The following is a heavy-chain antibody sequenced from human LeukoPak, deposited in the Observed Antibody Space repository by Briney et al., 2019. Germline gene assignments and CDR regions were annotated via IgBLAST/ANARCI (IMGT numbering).Heavy chain of an antibody. CDR1: GFSISRYV. CDR3: AKVKGCRSNWASYYYGLDV. CDR2: ITDNGRTT. Sequence: GGSLRLSCAASGFSISRYVMKWGRQAPGQGLEWVSGITDNGRTTYYAHSVKGRFTISRDNSKNTLYLQMDSLSVEDTAVYYCAKVKGCRSNWASYYYGLDVWGRGTTVAVSS. J-gene: IGHJ6*02. V-gene: IGHV3-23*01. D-gene: IGHD6-13*01.